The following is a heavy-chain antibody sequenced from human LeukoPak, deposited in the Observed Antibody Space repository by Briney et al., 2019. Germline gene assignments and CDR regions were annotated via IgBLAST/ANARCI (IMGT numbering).Heavy chain of an antibody. Sequence: PGGSLRLSCAASGFTFSSYSMNWVRQAPGKGLQWVSSISSSGAKTYYADSVKGRVTISRDNAKNSYYLEMNSLVAEDTAVYYCARDQMVVVGGGSFDYWGQGILVTVSS. CDR2: ISSSGAKT. J-gene: IGHJ4*02. D-gene: IGHD2-21*01. CDR1: GFTFSSYS. CDR3: ARDQMVVVGGGSFDY. V-gene: IGHV3-21*01.